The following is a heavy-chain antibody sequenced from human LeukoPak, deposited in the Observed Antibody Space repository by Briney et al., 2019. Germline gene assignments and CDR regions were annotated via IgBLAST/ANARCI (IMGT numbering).Heavy chain of an antibody. CDR1: GFTFSSYA. CDR3: AIHHYDILTGYYDY. V-gene: IGHV3-23*01. D-gene: IGHD3-9*01. J-gene: IGHJ4*02. Sequence: GRSLRLSCAASGFTFSSYAMHWVRQAPGKGLEWVSAISGSGGSTYYADSVKGRFTISRDNSKNTLYLQVNSLRAEDTAVYYCAIHHYDILTGYYDYWGQGTLVTVSS. CDR2: ISGSGGST.